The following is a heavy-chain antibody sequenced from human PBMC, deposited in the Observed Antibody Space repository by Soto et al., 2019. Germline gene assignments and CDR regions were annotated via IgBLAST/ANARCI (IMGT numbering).Heavy chain of an antibody. Sequence: SETLSLTCTVSGGSISSYYWSWIRQPPGKGLEWIGYIYYSGSTNYNPSLKSRVTISVDTSKNQFSLKLSSVTAADTAVYYCARHGGYCSSTSCYGYAFDIWGQGTMVTVSS. CDR3: ARHGGYCSSTSCYGYAFDI. V-gene: IGHV4-59*08. D-gene: IGHD2-2*01. CDR1: GGSISSYY. J-gene: IGHJ3*02. CDR2: IYYSGST.